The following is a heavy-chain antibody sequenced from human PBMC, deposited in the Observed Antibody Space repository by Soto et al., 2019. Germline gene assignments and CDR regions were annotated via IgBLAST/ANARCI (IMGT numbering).Heavy chain of an antibody. J-gene: IGHJ3*02. D-gene: IGHD4-17*01. CDR3: ARGYGKGAFDI. CDR1: WYTLTRFD. V-gene: IGHV1-8*01. CDR2: MNPNSGNT. Sequence: GASVKGSCKGSWYTLTRFDIKWVGQATGQGLEWMGWMNPNSGNTGYAQKFQGRVTMTRNTSISTAYMELSSLRSEDTAVYYCARGYGKGAFDIWGQGTMVTVSS.